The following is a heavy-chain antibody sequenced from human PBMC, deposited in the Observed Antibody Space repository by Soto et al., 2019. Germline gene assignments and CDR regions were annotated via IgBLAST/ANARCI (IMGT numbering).Heavy chain of an antibody. CDR2: ISGGGGNT. V-gene: IGHV3-23*01. D-gene: IGHD2-21*01. CDR3: AKDKHY. Sequence: EVQLLESAGGLVQPGGSLRLSCADSGFTFNTYAMTWVRQAPGKGLEWVSVISGGGGNTYYAESVKGRFTISRDNSKNTLYLQMNSLRAEDTAVYYCAKDKHYWGQGTLVTVSS. CDR1: GFTFNTYA. J-gene: IGHJ4*02.